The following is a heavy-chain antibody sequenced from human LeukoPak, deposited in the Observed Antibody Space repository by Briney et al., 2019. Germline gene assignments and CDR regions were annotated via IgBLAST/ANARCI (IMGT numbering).Heavy chain of an antibody. Sequence: SETLPLTCTVSGGSISSYYWSWIRQPPGKGLEWIGYIYYSGSTNYNPSLKSRVTISVDTSKNQFSLKLSSVTAADTAVYYCASSSWYCSGGSCYGRYYFDYWGQGTLVTVSS. CDR2: IYYSGST. D-gene: IGHD2-15*01. V-gene: IGHV4-59*01. CDR3: ASSSWYCSGGSCYGRYYFDY. CDR1: GGSISSYY. J-gene: IGHJ4*02.